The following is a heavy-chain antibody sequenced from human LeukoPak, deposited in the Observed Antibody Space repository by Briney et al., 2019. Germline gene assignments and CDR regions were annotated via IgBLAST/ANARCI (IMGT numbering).Heavy chain of an antibody. CDR2: IASDGSST. V-gene: IGHV3-74*01. CDR1: GFTFSSYW. Sequence: QPGGSLRLSCAASGFTFSSYWMNWVRQAPGKGLVWVSRIASDGSSTTYADSVKGRFSISRDNAKSPLYLQMNSLRVEDTAVYYCARGRPHSNDYWGKETLVTVSS. J-gene: IGHJ4*02. D-gene: IGHD3-22*01. CDR3: ARGRPHSNDY.